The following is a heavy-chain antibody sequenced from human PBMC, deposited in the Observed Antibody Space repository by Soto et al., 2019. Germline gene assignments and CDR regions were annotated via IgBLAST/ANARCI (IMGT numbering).Heavy chain of an antibody. CDR3: ARWFGQSYYYYGMDV. D-gene: IGHD3-10*01. J-gene: IGHJ6*02. V-gene: IGHV1-8*01. Sequence: ASVKVSCKASGYTFTSYDINWVRQATGQGLGWMGWMNPNSGNTGYAQKFQGRVTMTRNTSISTAYMELSSLRSEDTAVYYCARWFGQSYYYYGMDVWGQGTTVTVSS. CDR1: GYTFTSYD. CDR2: MNPNSGNT.